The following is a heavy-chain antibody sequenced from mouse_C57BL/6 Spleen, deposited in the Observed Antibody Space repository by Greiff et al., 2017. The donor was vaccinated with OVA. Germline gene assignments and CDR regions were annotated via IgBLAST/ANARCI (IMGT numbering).Heavy chain of an antibody. Sequence: QVQLQQPGAELVRPGSSVKLSCKASGYTFTSYWMHWVKQRPIQGLEWIGNIDTSDSETHYNQKFKDKATWTVDKSSSTAYMQLSSLTSEDSAVYYCARPITTVVDWYFDVWGTGTTVTVSS. CDR2: IDTSDSET. CDR3: ARPITTVVDWYFDV. J-gene: IGHJ1*03. V-gene: IGHV1-52*01. D-gene: IGHD1-1*01. CDR1: GYTFTSYW.